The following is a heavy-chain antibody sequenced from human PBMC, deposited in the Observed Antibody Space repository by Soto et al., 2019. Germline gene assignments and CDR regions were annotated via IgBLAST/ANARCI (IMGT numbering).Heavy chain of an antibody. D-gene: IGHD3-16*01. Sequence: QVQLVESGGGLVKPGGSLRLTCAASGFTFSDHFMSWIRQAPGKGLEWVSYISSSGRSMFYADSVKGRFTISRDHAKNSLYLQMNSLRAEDTAVYYCARDLGQQEGVMAYYRMDVWGQGTTVTVSS. CDR1: GFTFSDHF. CDR3: ARDLGQQEGVMAYYRMDV. CDR2: ISSSGRSM. V-gene: IGHV3-11*01. J-gene: IGHJ6*02.